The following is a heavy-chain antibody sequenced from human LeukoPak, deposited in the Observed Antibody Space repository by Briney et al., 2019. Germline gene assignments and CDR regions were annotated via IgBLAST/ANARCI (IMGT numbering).Heavy chain of an antibody. V-gene: IGHV5-51*01. CDR3: ARLSGTESVFITVRSAMFRPFDI. CDR2: IYPGDSDT. Sequence: GESLNISCKGSEYSFTSYWIGWARQLPGKGLDWMDIIYPGDSDTRNNPSFQGQVTISADKPISTAYLQWSSLKASVTVLYYDARLSGTESVFITVRSAMFRPFDIWGQGTMVTVSS. CDR1: EYSFTSYW. J-gene: IGHJ3*02. D-gene: IGHD3-10*01.